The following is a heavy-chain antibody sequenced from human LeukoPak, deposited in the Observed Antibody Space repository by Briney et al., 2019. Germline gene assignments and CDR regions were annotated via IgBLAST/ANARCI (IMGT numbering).Heavy chain of an antibody. CDR2: ISSSSSTI. D-gene: IGHD1-26*01. Sequence: PGGSLRLSCAASGFTFSSYSMNWVRQAPGKGLEWVSYISSSSSTIYYADSVKGRFTISRDNAKNSLYLQMDSLRVEDTAVYYCAREGWDLNALDIWGQGTMVTVSP. V-gene: IGHV3-48*01. CDR1: GFTFSSYS. J-gene: IGHJ3*02. CDR3: AREGWDLNALDI.